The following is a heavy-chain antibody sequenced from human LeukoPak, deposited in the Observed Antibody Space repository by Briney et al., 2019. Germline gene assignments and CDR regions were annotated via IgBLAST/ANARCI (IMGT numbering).Heavy chain of an antibody. J-gene: IGHJ4*02. V-gene: IGHV3-30-3*01. D-gene: IGHD6-13*01. Sequence: PGRSLRLSCAASGFTFSSYAMHWVRQAPGKGLEWVAVISYDGSNKYYADSVKGRFTISRDNSKNTLYLQMNSLRAEDTAVYYCALGIAAAGIFDYWGQGTLVTVSS. CDR3: ALGIAAAGIFDY. CDR1: GFTFSSYA. CDR2: ISYDGSNK.